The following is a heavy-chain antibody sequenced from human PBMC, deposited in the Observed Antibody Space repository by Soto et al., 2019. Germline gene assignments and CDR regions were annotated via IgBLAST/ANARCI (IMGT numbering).Heavy chain of an antibody. CDR1: GYTFTSYA. J-gene: IGHJ5*02. D-gene: IGHD3-3*01. CDR3: ARGADFWSGYRWFDP. CDR2: INAGIGNT. Sequence: ASVKVSCKASGYTFTSYAMHWVRQAPGQRLEWMGWINAGIGNTKYSQKFQGRVTITRDTSASTAYMELRSLRSDDTAVYFCARGADFWSGYRWFDPWGQGTLVTVSS. V-gene: IGHV1-3*01.